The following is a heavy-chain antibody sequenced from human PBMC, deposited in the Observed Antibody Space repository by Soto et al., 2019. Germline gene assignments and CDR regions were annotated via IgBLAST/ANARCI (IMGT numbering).Heavy chain of an antibody. J-gene: IGHJ3*02. V-gene: IGHV1-46*01. CDR3: AREKWLVRRNDPFDI. CDR2: INPNGGST. CDR1: GYTFMNYY. D-gene: IGHD6-19*01. Sequence: QVQLVQCGAEVKKPGASVKVSCKASGYTFMNYYMLWVRQAPGQGLEWMGIINPNGGSTTYAQKFQGRVTLTRDTSTNTVNMELSSLRSEDTAVYYCAREKWLVRRNDPFDIWGQGTMVTVSS.